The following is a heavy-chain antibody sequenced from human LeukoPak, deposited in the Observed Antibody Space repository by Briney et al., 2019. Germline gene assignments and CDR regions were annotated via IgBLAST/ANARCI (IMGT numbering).Heavy chain of an antibody. Sequence: SGGSLRLSCAASGFTFSSYAMSWVRQAPGKGLEWVSAISGSGGSTYYADSVKGRFTISRDNSKNTLYLQMNSLRAEDTAVYYCAKIFYDFWSGYYVDYWGQGTLVTVSS. CDR2: ISGSGGST. CDR1: GFTFSSYA. D-gene: IGHD3-3*01. V-gene: IGHV3-23*01. CDR3: AKIFYDFWSGYYVDY. J-gene: IGHJ4*02.